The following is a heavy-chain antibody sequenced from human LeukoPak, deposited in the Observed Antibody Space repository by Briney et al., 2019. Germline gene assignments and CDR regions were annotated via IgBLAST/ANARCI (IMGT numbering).Heavy chain of an antibody. CDR1: GFTLSSYG. D-gene: IGHD3-10*01. Sequence: LPGGSLRLSCAASGFTLSSYGMSRVRQAPAKGLEWVSAISGSGGSTYYADSVKGRFTISRDNSKNTLYLQMNSLRAEDTAVYYCVQGGWFGDNDYWGQGTLVTVSS. V-gene: IGHV3-23*01. J-gene: IGHJ4*02. CDR3: VQGGWFGDNDY. CDR2: ISGSGGST.